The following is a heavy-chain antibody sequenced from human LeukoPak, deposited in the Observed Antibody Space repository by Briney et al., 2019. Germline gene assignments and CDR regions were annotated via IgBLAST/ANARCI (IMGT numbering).Heavy chain of an antibody. Sequence: ASVKVSCKASGYTFSSYGFSWVRQAPGQGLERMGWINAYNGNTNYAQNLQGRVTMTTDTSTSTAYMELRSLRSDDTAVYYCARRQGTTLNFDYWSQGTLVTVSS. CDR2: INAYNGNT. D-gene: IGHD1-1*01. V-gene: IGHV1-18*01. CDR3: ARRQGTTLNFDY. J-gene: IGHJ4*02. CDR1: GYTFSSYG.